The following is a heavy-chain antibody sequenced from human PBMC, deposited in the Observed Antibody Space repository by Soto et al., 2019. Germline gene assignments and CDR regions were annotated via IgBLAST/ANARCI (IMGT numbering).Heavy chain of an antibody. CDR3: ARTETGTRDYYYYGMDV. Sequence: SVKVSCKASGGTFSSYAISWVRQAPGQGLEWMGGIIPIFGTANYAQKFQGRVTITADESTSTAYMELSSLRSEDTAVYYCARTETGTRDYYYYGMDVWGQGTTVTVS. CDR1: GGTFSSYA. J-gene: IGHJ6*02. V-gene: IGHV1-69*13. CDR2: IIPIFGTA. D-gene: IGHD1-7*01.